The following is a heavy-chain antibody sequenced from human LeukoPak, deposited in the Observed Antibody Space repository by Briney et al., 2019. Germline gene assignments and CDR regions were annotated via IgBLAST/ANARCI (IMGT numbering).Heavy chain of an antibody. CDR1: GYTLTELS. J-gene: IGHJ4*02. CDR3: ATDGPMRYCSSTSCYSGGY. D-gene: IGHD2-2*01. CDR2: FDPEDGET. V-gene: IGHV1-24*01. Sequence: GASVKVSCKVSGYTLTELSMHWVRQAPGKGLEWMGGFDPEDGETIYAQKFQGRVTMTEDTSTDTAYMELSSLRSEDTAVYYCATDGPMRYCSSTSCYSGGYWGQGTLVTVSS.